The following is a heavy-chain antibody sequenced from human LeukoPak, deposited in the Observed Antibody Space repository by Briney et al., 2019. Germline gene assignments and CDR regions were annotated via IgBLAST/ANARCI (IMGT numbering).Heavy chain of an antibody. D-gene: IGHD2-2*01. CDR3: ASSVVPAANYFDY. V-gene: IGHV1-2*02. Sequence: ASVKVSCKASGYTFTGYYMHWVRQAPGQGLEWMGWINPNRGGTNYAQKFQGRVTMTRDTSISTAYMELSRLRSDDTAVYYCASSVVPAANYFDYWGQGTLVTVSS. CDR1: GYTFTGYY. CDR2: INPNRGGT. J-gene: IGHJ4*02.